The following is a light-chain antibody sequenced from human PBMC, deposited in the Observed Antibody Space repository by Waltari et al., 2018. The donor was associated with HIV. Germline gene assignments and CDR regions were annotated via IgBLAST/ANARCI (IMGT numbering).Light chain of an antibody. CDR3: CSYAGGYTLV. V-gene: IGLV2-11*01. CDR2: DVT. Sequence: QSILTQPRSVSGSPGQSVPISCPGTSSAVGRSHYVSWYQQHPGKAPKLIIYDVTTRPSGVPDRFSGSKSGNTASLTISGLQAGDESDFYCCSYAGGYTLVFGGGTKLTVL. J-gene: IGLJ2*01. CDR1: SSAVGRSHY.